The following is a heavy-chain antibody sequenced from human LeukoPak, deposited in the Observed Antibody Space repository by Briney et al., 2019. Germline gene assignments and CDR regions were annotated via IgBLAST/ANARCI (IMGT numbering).Heavy chain of an antibody. CDR1: GFTFSSYA. D-gene: IGHD6-13*01. V-gene: IGHV3-74*03. Sequence: GGSLRLSCAVSGFTFSSYAMSWVRQAPGKGLVLVSRISTDASSTTYADSVKGRFTISRDNAKDTLYLQMNSLRAEDTAVYYCTGHHQAYSRTYWGQGTLVTVSS. CDR3: TGHHQAYSRTY. CDR2: ISTDASST. J-gene: IGHJ4*02.